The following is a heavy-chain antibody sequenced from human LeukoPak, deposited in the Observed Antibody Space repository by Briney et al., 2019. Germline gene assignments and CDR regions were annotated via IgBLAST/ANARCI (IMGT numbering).Heavy chain of an antibody. CDR2: MNPNSGNT. J-gene: IGHJ4*02. Sequence: GASVPVSCKSCGYTFTSYDMNWVRQATGQGLEWMGWMNPNSGNTGYAQKFQGRVTMTRNTSISTAYMELSSLRSEDTAVYYCVMAYYDSSGYYPQARLDYWGQGTLVTVSS. V-gene: IGHV1-8*01. CDR3: VMAYYDSSGYYPQARLDY. CDR1: GYTFTSYD. D-gene: IGHD3-22*01.